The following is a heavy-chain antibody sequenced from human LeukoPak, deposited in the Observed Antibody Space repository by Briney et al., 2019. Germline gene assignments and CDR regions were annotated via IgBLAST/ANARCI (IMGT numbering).Heavy chain of an antibody. V-gene: IGHV4-39*01. Sequence: SETLSLTCTVSGGSISSSSYYWGWIRQSPGKGLEWIGSIYYSGSTYYNPSLKSRVTISVDTSKNQFSLKVSSVTAAETAVYYCARAALGAFDIWGQGTMVTVSS. CDR3: ARAALGAFDI. CDR2: IYYSGST. CDR1: GGSISSSSYY. D-gene: IGHD2-15*01. J-gene: IGHJ3*02.